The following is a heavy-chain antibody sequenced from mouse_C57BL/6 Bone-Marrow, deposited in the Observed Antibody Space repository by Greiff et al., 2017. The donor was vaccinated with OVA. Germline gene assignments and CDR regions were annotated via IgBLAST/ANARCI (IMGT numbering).Heavy chain of an antibody. D-gene: IGHD2-4*01. CDR3: AKDYDYEAWFAY. CDR1: GYTFTSYG. V-gene: IGHV1-81*01. CDR2: IYPRSGNT. Sequence: VKLQESGAELARPGASVKLSCKASGYTFTSYGISWVKQRTGQGLEWIGEIYPRSGNTYYNEKFKGKATLTADKSSSKAYMELRSLTSEDSAVYFCAKDYDYEAWFAYRGQGTLVTVSA. J-gene: IGHJ3*01.